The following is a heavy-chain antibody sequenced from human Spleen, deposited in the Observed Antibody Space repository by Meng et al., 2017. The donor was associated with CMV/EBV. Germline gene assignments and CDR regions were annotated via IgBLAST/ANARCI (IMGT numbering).Heavy chain of an antibody. CDR2: ISGSGAGT. D-gene: IGHD3-22*01. Sequence: GESLKISCAASGFTFSSYAMSWVRQAPGKGLEWVSAISGSGAGTYYADSVKGRFTISRDNSKNTLYLQMNSLRAEDMTVYYCVRGPSGFSQFQHWGQGTLVTVSS. V-gene: IGHV3-23*01. CDR1: GFTFSSYA. J-gene: IGHJ1*01. CDR3: VRGPSGFSQFQH.